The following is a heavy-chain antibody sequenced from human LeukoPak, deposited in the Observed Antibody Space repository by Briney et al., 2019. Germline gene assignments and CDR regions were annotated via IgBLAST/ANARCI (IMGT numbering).Heavy chain of an antibody. V-gene: IGHV3-21*01. J-gene: IGHJ4*02. CDR1: GLTFSSYS. CDR3: ARHYGGNSIRFYFDY. CDR2: ISSSNSYI. D-gene: IGHD4-23*01. Sequence: GGSLRLSFSASGLTFSSYSMNWVRQAPGKGLEWVSSISSSNSYIYNADSVKGRFTSSRDNAKNSLYLQMNRMRAEDTAVYYCARHYGGNSIRFYFDYWGQGTLVTVSS.